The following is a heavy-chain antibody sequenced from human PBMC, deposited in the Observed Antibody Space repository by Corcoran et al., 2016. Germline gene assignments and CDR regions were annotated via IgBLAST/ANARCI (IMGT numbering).Heavy chain of an antibody. D-gene: IGHD2-2*01. CDR2: IYYSGST. Sequence: QLQLQESGPGLVKPSETLSLTCTVSGGSISSSSYYWGWIRQPPGKGLEWIGSIYYSGSTYYNPSLKSRVTISVDTSKNQFSLKLSSVTAADTGVYYRARHFYQLLFFPRQDNWFDPWGQGTLVTGSS. J-gene: IGHJ5*02. CDR1: GGSISSSSYY. CDR3: ARHFYQLLFFPRQDNWFDP. V-gene: IGHV4-39*01.